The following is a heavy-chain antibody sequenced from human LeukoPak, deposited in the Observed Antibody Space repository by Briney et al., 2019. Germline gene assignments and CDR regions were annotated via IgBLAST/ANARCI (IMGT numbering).Heavy chain of an antibody. V-gene: IGHV4-34*01. CDR2: INHSGST. CDR3: ARYYYGSGSYYRLGFYDY. CDR1: GGSFSGYY. D-gene: IGHD3-10*01. Sequence: KTSETLSLTCAVYGGSFSGYYWSWIRQPPGKGLEWIGEINHSGSTNYNPSLKSRVTISVDTSKNQFSLKLSSVTAADTAVYYCARYYYGSGSYYRLGFYDYWGQGTLVTVSS. J-gene: IGHJ4*02.